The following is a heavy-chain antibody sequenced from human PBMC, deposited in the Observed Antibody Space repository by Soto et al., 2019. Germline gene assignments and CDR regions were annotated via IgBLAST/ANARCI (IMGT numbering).Heavy chain of an antibody. J-gene: IGHJ6*02. CDR1: GYTLTEFS. D-gene: IGHD3-10*01. CDR2: FDPEDGET. Sequence: XVKVSCKVSGYTLTEFSMHWVRQAPGKGLEWMGGFDPEDGETIYAQKFQGRVTMTEDTSTDTAYMELSSLRSEETAVYYCAVRGVTNPLGYYYGMDVWGQGTTVTVSS. V-gene: IGHV1-24*01. CDR3: AVRGVTNPLGYYYGMDV.